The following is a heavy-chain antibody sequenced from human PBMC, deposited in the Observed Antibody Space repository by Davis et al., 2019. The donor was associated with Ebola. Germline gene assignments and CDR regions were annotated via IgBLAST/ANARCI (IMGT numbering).Heavy chain of an antibody. J-gene: IGHJ6*02. V-gene: IGHV3-48*04. D-gene: IGHD3-3*01. Sequence: GGSLRLSCAASGFTFSSYSMNWVRQAPGKGLEWVSYISSSSSTIYYADSVKGRFTISRDNAKKSLYLQMNSLRAEDTAVYYCARDLITISRRYYGMDVWGQGTTVTVSS. CDR3: ARDLITISRRYYGMDV. CDR2: ISSSSSTI. CDR1: GFTFSSYS.